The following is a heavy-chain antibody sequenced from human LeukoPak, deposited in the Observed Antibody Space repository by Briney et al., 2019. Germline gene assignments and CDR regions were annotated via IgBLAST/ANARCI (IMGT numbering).Heavy chain of an antibody. Sequence: GGSLRLSCAASGFTFDDYGMSWDRQAPGKGLEWVSGINWNGGSTGYADSVKGRFTISRDNAKNSLYLQMNSLRAEDTALYHCARVAAYSSSPVYYFDYWGQGTLVTVSS. V-gene: IGHV3-20*01. CDR3: ARVAAYSSSPVYYFDY. D-gene: IGHD6-6*01. CDR1: GFTFDDYG. J-gene: IGHJ4*02. CDR2: INWNGGST.